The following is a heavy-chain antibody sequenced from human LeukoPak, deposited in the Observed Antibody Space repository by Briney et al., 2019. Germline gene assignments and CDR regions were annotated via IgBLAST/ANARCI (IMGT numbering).Heavy chain of an antibody. CDR1: GGSFSGYY. V-gene: IGHV4-34*01. CDR2: INHSGST. J-gene: IGHJ4*02. CDR3: ARGRIQLWLSIVY. D-gene: IGHD5-18*01. Sequence: SETLSLTCAVYGGSFSGYYWSWIRQPPGKGLEWIGEINHSGSTYYNPSLKSRVTISVDTSKNQFSLKLSSVTAADTAVYYCARGRIQLWLSIVYWGQGTLVTVSS.